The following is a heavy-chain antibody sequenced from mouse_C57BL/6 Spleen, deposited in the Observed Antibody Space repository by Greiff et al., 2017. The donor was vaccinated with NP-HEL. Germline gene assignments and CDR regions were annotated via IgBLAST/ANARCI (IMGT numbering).Heavy chain of an antibody. CDR3: ARGGVAGPAWFAY. D-gene: IGHD1-1*02. J-gene: IGHJ3*01. CDR1: GYTFTSYW. Sequence: QVQLQQSGAELVRPGSSVKLSCKASGYTFTSYWMHWVKQRPIQGLEWIGNIDPSDSETHYNQKFKDKATLTVDKSSSTAYMQLSSLTSEDSAVYYCARGGVAGPAWFAYWGQGTLVTVSA. V-gene: IGHV1-52*01. CDR2: IDPSDSET.